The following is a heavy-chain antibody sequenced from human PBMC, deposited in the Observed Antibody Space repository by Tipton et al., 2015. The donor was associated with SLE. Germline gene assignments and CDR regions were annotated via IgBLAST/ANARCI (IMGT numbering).Heavy chain of an antibody. Sequence: GSLRLSCAASGFTFSSDWMHWVRQAPGKGLVWVSRINSDGTSINYAESVRGRFTISRDNAKNTLFLQMNSLRVEDTAVYYCARGAEGTWYYFDSWGQGTLVTVSS. CDR1: GFTFSSDW. D-gene: IGHD1-14*01. CDR3: ARGAEGTWYYFDS. CDR2: INSDGTSI. J-gene: IGHJ4*02. V-gene: IGHV3-74*01.